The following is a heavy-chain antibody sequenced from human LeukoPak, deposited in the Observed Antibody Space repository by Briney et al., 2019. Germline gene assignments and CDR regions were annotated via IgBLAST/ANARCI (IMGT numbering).Heavy chain of an antibody. J-gene: IGHJ6*02. CDR3: TTDLSFEGLLWFGELSRAYYGMDV. CDR1: GFTFSNAW. D-gene: IGHD3-10*01. V-gene: IGHV3-15*01. Sequence: PGGSLRLSCAASGFTFSNAWMSWVRQAPGKGLEWVGRIKRKTDGGTTDYAAPVKGRFTISRDDSKNTLYLQMNSLKTEDTAVYYCTTDLSFEGLLWFGELSRAYYGMDVWGQGTTVTVSS. CDR2: IKRKTDGGTT.